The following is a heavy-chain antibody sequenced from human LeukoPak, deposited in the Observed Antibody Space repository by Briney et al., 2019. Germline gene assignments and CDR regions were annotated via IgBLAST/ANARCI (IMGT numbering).Heavy chain of an antibody. CDR3: ARAGYSRPTDY. D-gene: IGHD6-13*01. Sequence: KPSETLSLTCAVYGGSFSGFYWSWIRQPPGKGLEWIGQIIHSGSTNYNPSLKSRVTISVDTSKNRFSLKLSSVTAADTAMFYCARAGYSRPTDYWGQGTPVTVSS. J-gene: IGHJ4*02. CDR1: GGSFSGFY. CDR2: IIHSGST. V-gene: IGHV4-34*12.